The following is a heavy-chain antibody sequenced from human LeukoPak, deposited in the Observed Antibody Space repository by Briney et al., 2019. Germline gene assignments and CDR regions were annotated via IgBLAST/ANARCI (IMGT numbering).Heavy chain of an antibody. CDR1: GGSISSGGYS. Sequence: PSQTLSLTCAASGGSISSGGYSWSWIRQPPGKGLEWIGYIYHSGSTYYNPSLKSRVTISVDRSKNQFSLKLSSVTAADTAVYYCARVTPDYTFDYWGQGTLVTVSS. CDR3: ARVTPDYTFDY. CDR2: IYHSGST. D-gene: IGHD2-2*02. J-gene: IGHJ4*02. V-gene: IGHV4-30-2*01.